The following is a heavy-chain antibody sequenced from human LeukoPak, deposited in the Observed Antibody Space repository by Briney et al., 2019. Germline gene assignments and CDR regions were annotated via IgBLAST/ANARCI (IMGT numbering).Heavy chain of an antibody. V-gene: IGHV3-7*01. CDR2: IKQDGSKA. J-gene: IGHJ4*02. CDR3: ARYAADGRTLEY. D-gene: IGHD6-13*01. Sequence: GGSLRLSCAASGFIFTTYWMNWVRQAPGKGLEWVANIKQDGSKANYVDSVKGRFTISRDNTKNSLYLQMNSLRAEDTAVYYCARYAADGRTLEYWGQGTLVTVSS. CDR1: GFIFTTYW.